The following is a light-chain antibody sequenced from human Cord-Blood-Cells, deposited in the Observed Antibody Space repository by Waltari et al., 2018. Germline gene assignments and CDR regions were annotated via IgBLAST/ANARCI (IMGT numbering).Light chain of an antibody. CDR1: QSVSSN. V-gene: IGKV3-15*01. J-gene: IGKJ2*01. Sequence: EIVMTQSPATLSVSPAERATLSCRASQSVSSNLAWYQQKPGPAPRLLIYGASTRATGIPARFSGSGSATEFTLTISSLQSEDFAVYFCQQYNNWPPVTFGQGTKLEIK. CDR3: QQYNNWPPVT. CDR2: GAS.